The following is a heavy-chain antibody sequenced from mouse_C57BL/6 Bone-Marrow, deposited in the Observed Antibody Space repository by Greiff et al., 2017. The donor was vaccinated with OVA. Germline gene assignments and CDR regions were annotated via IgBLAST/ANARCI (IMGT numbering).Heavy chain of an antibody. D-gene: IGHD1-1*01. CDR1: GYTFTDYY. J-gene: IGHJ3*01. V-gene: IGHV1-19*01. CDR2: INPYNGGT. CDR3: AREEDYYGSSFPFAY. Sequence: EVQLVESGPVLVKPGASVKMSCKASGYTFTDYYMNWVKQSHGKSLEWIGVINPYNGGTSYNQKFKGKATLTVDKSSSTAYMELNSLTSEDSAVYYCAREEDYYGSSFPFAYWGQGTLVTVSA.